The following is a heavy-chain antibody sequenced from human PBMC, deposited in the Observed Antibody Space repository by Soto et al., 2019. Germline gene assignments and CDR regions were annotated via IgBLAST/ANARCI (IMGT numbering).Heavy chain of an antibody. CDR3: TTSHDDTSGLPFPASYFDF. J-gene: IGHJ4*02. CDR2: IYYSGTT. Sequence: SETLSLTCSVSGGSISRSNYYWGWIRQPPGKGLEWIGSIYYSGTTYYNPSHKDRFTISVDTSKTQFSLKLTSVTAADTAVYYCTTSHDDTSGLPFPASYFDFWGQGTLVTVPQ. CDR1: GGSISRSNYY. D-gene: IGHD3-22*01. V-gene: IGHV4-39*01.